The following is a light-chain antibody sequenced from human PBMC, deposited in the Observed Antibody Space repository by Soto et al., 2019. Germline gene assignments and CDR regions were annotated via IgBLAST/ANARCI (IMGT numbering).Light chain of an antibody. CDR3: QQYGSSSWT. CDR1: PSVSSSY. CDR2: GAS. J-gene: IGKJ1*01. V-gene: IGKV3-20*01. Sequence: EIVLTQSPGTLSLSPGERATLSCRASPSVSSSYLAWYQQKPGKAPRLLIYGASSRATGIPDRFSGSGSETDFTLTISRLEPEDFAVYYCQQYGSSSWTFGQGTKVEIK.